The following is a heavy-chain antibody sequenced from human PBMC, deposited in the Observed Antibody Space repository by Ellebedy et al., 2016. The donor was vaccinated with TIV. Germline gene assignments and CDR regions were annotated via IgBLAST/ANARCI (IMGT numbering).Heavy chain of an antibody. Sequence: AASVKVSCKVSGYTLTELSMHWVRQAPGKGLEWMGGFDPEDGETIYAQKFQGRVTMTEDTSTDTAYMELSSLRSEDTAVYYCATPHYYGSGSFDYWGQGTLVTVSS. J-gene: IGHJ4*02. V-gene: IGHV1-24*01. CDR2: FDPEDGET. D-gene: IGHD3-10*01. CDR3: ATPHYYGSGSFDY. CDR1: GYTLTELS.